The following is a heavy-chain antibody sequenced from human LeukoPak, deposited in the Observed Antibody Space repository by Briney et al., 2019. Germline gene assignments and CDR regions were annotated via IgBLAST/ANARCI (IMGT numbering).Heavy chain of an antibody. CDR1: GFTFDDYA. J-gene: IGHJ4*02. CDR3: AKYMWWEPLRCFDY. D-gene: IGHD2-15*01. CDR2: ISWNSGSI. V-gene: IGHV3-9*03. Sequence: GGSLRLSCAASGFTFDDYAMQWVRQAPGKGLEWVSGISWNSGSIVYADSVKGRFTISRDNAKNSLYLQMNSLRAEDMVLYYCAKYMWWEPLRCFDYWGQGTLVTVSS.